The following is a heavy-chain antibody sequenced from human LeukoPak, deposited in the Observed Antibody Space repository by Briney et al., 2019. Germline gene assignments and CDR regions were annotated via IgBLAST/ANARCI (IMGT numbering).Heavy chain of an antibody. CDR1: GFTFSSYS. Sequence: GGSLRLSCAASGFTFSSYSMNWLRQAPGKGLEWVSSISSSSSYIYYADSVKGRFTISRDNAKNSLYLQMNSLRAEGTAVYYCARSIAVARFDYWGQGTLVTVSS. D-gene: IGHD6-19*01. CDR3: ARSIAVARFDY. J-gene: IGHJ4*02. CDR2: ISSSSSYI. V-gene: IGHV3-21*01.